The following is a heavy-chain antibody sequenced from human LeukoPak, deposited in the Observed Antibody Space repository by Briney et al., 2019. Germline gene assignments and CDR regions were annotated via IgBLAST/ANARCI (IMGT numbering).Heavy chain of an antibody. Sequence: PGGSLGLSCAASGFTFSSYGMHWVRQAPGKGLEWVAVIWYDGSNKYYADSVKGRFTISRDNSKNTLYLQMNSLRAEDTAVYYCARDGEVRASYYYYGMDVWGQGTTVTVSS. J-gene: IGHJ6*02. CDR2: IWYDGSNK. CDR3: ARDGEVRASYYYYGMDV. CDR1: GFTFSSYG. D-gene: IGHD2-21*01. V-gene: IGHV3-33*01.